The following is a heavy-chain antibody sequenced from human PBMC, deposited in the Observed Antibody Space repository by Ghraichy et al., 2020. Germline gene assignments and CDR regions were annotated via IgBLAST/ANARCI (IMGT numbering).Heavy chain of an antibody. D-gene: IGHD5-12*01. CDR1: RFTFSDYY. CDR2: ISDSGSNT. J-gene: IGHJ4*02. Sequence: GGSLRLSCVVSRFTFSDYYMSWIRQAPGKGLEWVSYISDSGSNTNYEDSVKGRFTISRDNAKNSLYLQMSSLRAEDTAVYYCERGGIVDTFGPDYWAREPWAPSPQ. CDR3: ERGGIVDTFGPDY. V-gene: IGHV3-11*06.